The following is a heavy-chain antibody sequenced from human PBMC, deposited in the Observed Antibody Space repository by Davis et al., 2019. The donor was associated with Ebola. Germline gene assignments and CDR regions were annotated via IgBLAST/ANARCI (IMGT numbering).Heavy chain of an antibody. CDR1: GGSISSGGYY. J-gene: IGHJ4*02. Sequence: MPSETLSLTCTVSGGSISSGGYYWSWIRQHPGKGLEWIGYIYYSGSTYYNPSLKSRVTISVDTSKNQFSLKLSSVTAADTAVYYCARDVLLWFGELFHRPYYFDYWGQGTLVTVSS. CDR3: ARDVLLWFGELFHRPYYFDY. V-gene: IGHV4-31*03. D-gene: IGHD3-10*01. CDR2: IYYSGST.